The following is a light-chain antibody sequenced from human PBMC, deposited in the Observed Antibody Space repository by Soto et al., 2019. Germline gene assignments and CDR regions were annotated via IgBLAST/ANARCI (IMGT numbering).Light chain of an antibody. CDR2: GAS. CDR3: HQYGSSPWT. CDR1: QSVSSSY. Sequence: EIVLTQSPATLSLSPGERATLSCRASQSVSSSYLAWYQQKPGQAPRLLFYGASSRATGIPDRFSGSGSGTDFTLTISRLEPEDFAVYYCHQYGSSPWTFGQGTKVDIK. J-gene: IGKJ1*01. V-gene: IGKV3-20*01.